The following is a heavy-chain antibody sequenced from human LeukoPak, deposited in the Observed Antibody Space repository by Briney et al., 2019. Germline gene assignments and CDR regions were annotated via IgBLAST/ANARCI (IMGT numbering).Heavy chain of an antibody. Sequence: SETLSLTCTVSGGSISSGTYYWSWIRQPAGKGLEWIGRIYTSGSTNYNPSLRSRVTISLDTSKNHFSLNLSSVTAADTAAYYCAVATVTSANYYYYMDVWGKGTTVTISS. D-gene: IGHD4-17*01. CDR1: GGSISSGTYY. CDR2: IYTSGST. V-gene: IGHV4-61*02. J-gene: IGHJ6*03. CDR3: AVATVTSANYYYYMDV.